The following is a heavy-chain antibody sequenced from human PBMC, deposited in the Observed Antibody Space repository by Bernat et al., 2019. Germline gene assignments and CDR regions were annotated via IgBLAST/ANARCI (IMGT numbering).Heavy chain of an antibody. J-gene: IGHJ6*02. D-gene: IGHD2-21*02. CDR1: GFTFSSDG. V-gene: IGHV3-33*01. Sequence: QVQLVESGGGVVQPGRSLRLSCAASGFTFSSDGMHWVRQAPGKGLEWVARIWDDASKKYYADSVNGRFTISRDNSKNTLYLQMNRLRVDDSAVYYCVRVFDSYHMYVWGQGTTVTVSS. CDR2: IWDDASKK. CDR3: VRVFDSYHMYV.